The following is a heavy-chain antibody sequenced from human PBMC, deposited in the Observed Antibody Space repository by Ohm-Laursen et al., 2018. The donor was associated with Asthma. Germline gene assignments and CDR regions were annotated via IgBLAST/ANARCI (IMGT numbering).Heavy chain of an antibody. CDR2: ISAYNGNT. CDR3: ARVIGRYSSGWYDAFDI. J-gene: IGHJ3*02. D-gene: IGHD6-19*01. V-gene: IGHV1-18*04. Sequence: GASVKVSCKASGYTFTNYGFSWVRQAPGQGLEWMAWISAYNGNTNYAPKFQDRVTMTTDTSTSTAYMELRSLRSDDTAVYYCARVIGRYSSGWYDAFDIWGQGTMVTVSS. CDR1: GYTFTNYG.